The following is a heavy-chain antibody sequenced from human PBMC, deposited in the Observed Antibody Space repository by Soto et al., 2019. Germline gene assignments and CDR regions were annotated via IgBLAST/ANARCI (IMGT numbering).Heavy chain of an antibody. J-gene: IGHJ4*02. CDR1: GFTFGDYA. CDR3: TRAFSAWPSDY. CDR2: IRSKAYGGTT. D-gene: IGHD6-19*01. V-gene: IGHV3-49*04. Sequence: GGSLRLSCTASGFTFGDYAMSWVRQAPGKGLEWVGFIRSKAYGGTTEYAASVKGRFTISRDDSKSIAYLQMNSLKTEDTAVYYCTRAFSAWPSDYWGQGTRVTVSS.